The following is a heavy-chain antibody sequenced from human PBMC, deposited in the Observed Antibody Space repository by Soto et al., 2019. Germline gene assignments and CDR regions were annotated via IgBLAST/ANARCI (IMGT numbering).Heavy chain of an antibody. J-gene: IGHJ4*02. Sequence: PSETLSLTCAVYGGSFSGYYWTWIRQPPGEGLEWIGEINHRGSTNYNPSLKSRVTISVDTSKNQFSLRLSSLTAADTAVYYCARGGRQETRGSGDDFDSWGQGILVPVSS. CDR1: GGSFSGYY. CDR2: INHRGST. V-gene: IGHV4-34*01. D-gene: IGHD3-10*01. CDR3: ARGGRQETRGSGDDFDS.